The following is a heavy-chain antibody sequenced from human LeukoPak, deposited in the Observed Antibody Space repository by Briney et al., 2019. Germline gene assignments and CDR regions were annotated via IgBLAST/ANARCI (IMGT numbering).Heavy chain of an antibody. D-gene: IGHD3-22*01. Sequence: GESLKISCKASGYSFTDYYIHWVRQAPGQGLEWMGWINPNSGGTNYAQKFQGRVTMTRDTSISTAYMELSRLRSDDTAVYYCARAGVWDYSDSSGYHNGAFDIWGQGTMVTVSS. CDR1: GYSFTDYY. V-gene: IGHV1-2*02. CDR3: ARAGVWDYSDSSGYHNGAFDI. J-gene: IGHJ3*02. CDR2: INPNSGGT.